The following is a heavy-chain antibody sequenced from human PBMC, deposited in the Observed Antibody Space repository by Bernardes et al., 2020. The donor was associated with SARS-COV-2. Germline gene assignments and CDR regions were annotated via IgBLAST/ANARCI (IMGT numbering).Heavy chain of an antibody. CDR3: ARQAIVGVLGAYFDP. V-gene: IGHV1-2*02. J-gene: IGHJ5*02. CDR2: ISPKSGAT. Sequence: ASVKVSCTASGYTFSDYYTHWLRQAPGQGLEWMGWISPKSGATNYAQKFQGRVTLSIDTSKNQFSLKLSSVTAADSATYYCARQAIVGVLGAYFDPWGPGTLVTVSS. CDR1: GYTFSDYY. D-gene: IGHD2-21*01.